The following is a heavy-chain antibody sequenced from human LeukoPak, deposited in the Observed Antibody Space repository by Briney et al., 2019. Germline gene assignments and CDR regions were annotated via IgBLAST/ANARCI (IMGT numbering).Heavy chain of an antibody. Sequence: GGSLRLSCAASGFMFSSYWTTWVRQAPGKGLEWVANINQDGSIRYYVGSVQGRFAISRDNAKNSLYLQMYSLRAEDTAVYYCARTNAWHPGDYWGRGTLVTVSS. CDR2: INQDGSIR. CDR3: ARTNAWHPGDY. CDR1: GFMFSSYW. V-gene: IGHV3-7*01. J-gene: IGHJ4*02. D-gene: IGHD2-2*01.